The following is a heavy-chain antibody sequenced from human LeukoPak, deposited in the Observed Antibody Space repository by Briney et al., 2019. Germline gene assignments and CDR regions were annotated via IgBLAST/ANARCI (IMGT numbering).Heavy chain of an antibody. CDR1: GGTFSSYV. J-gene: IGHJ5*02. D-gene: IGHD2-8*01. CDR3: ARSLPRGMVYYLTVGGAFDP. Sequence: SVKVSCKASGGTFSSYVISWVRQAPGQGLEWMGGIIPIFGTANYAQKFQGRVTITADESTSTAYMELSSLRSEDTAVYYCARSLPRGMVYYLTVGGAFDPWGQGTLVTVSS. CDR2: IIPIFGTA. V-gene: IGHV1-69*13.